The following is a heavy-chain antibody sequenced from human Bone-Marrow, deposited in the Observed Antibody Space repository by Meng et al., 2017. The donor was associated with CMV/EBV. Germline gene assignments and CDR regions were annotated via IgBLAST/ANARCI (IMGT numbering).Heavy chain of an antibody. V-gene: IGHV3-21*01. CDR2: ISSSSSYI. Sequence: GESLKISCAASGFTFSSYSMNWVRQAPGKGLEWVSSISSSSSYIYYADSVKGRFTISRDNAKNSLYLQMNSLRAEDTAVYYCARELTTRYSSSWFDYWGQGTRVTVSS. D-gene: IGHD6-13*01. CDR3: ARELTTRYSSSWFDY. CDR1: GFTFSSYS. J-gene: IGHJ4*02.